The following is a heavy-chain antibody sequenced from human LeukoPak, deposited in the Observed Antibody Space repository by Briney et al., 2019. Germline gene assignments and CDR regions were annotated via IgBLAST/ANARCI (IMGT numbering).Heavy chain of an antibody. J-gene: IGHJ4*02. CDR2: IIPIFGTA. Sequence: GASVKVSCKASGGTFSSYAISWVREAPGQGLEWMGGIIPIFGTANYAQKFQGRVTITADESTSTAYMELSSLRSEDTAVYYCASISGDLADYWGQGTLVTVSS. D-gene: IGHD7-27*01. CDR3: ASISGDLADY. CDR1: GGTFSSYA. V-gene: IGHV1-69*01.